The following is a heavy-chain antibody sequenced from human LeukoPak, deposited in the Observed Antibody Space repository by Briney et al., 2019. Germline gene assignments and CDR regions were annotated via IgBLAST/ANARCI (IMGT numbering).Heavy chain of an antibody. D-gene: IGHD6-13*01. Sequence: PSETLSLTCAVYGGSFSGYYWSWIRQPPGKGLEWIGEINHSGSTNYNPSLKSRVTISVDTSKNQFSLELSSVTAADTAVYYCARVASSSWYFGYYYYYGMDIWGKGTTVTVSS. CDR1: GGSFSGYY. V-gene: IGHV4-34*01. J-gene: IGHJ6*04. CDR3: ARVASSSWYFGYYYYYGMDI. CDR2: INHSGST.